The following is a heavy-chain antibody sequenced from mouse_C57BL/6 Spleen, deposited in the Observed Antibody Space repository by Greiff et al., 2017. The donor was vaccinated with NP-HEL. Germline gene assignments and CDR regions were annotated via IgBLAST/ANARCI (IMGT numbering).Heavy chain of an antibody. CDR3: ARSGYGYDGGFAY. V-gene: IGHV1-55*01. Sequence: QVQLQQPGAELVKPGASVKMSCKASGYTFTSYWITWVKQRPGQGLEWIGDIYPGSGSTNYNEKFKSKATLTVDTSSSTAYMQLSSLTSEDSAVYYWARSGYGYDGGFAYWGQGTLVTVSA. CDR2: IYPGSGST. D-gene: IGHD2-2*01. CDR1: GYTFTSYW. J-gene: IGHJ3*01.